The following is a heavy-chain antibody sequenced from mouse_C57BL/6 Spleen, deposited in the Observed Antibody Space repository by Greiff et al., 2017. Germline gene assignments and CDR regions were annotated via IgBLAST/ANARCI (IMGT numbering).Heavy chain of an antibody. CDR2: ISSGSSTI. CDR3: ARRAYSNYAMDY. CDR1: GFTFSDYG. D-gene: IGHD2-5*01. V-gene: IGHV5-17*01. J-gene: IGHJ4*01. Sequence: EVKLVESGGGLVKPGGSLTLSCAASGFTFSDYGMHWVRQAPEKGLEWVAYISSGSSTIYYADTVKGRFTISRDNAKNTLFLQMTSLRSEDTAMYYCARRAYSNYAMDYWGQGTSVTVSS.